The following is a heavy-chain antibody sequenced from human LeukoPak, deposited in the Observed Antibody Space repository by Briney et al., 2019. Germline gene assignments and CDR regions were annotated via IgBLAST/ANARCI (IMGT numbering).Heavy chain of an antibody. D-gene: IGHD3-10*01. CDR2: ISRSGGSI. CDR3: AREEGSGSYRYY. CDR1: EFTFSSHS. V-gene: IGHV3-21*04. J-gene: IGHJ4*02. Sequence: GSLRLSCAASEFTFSSHSMNWVRQAPGKGLEWVSSISRSGGSIYYADSLKGRFTISRDNAKNSLYLQMNSLRAEDTAVYYCAREEGSGSYRYYWGQGTLVTVSS.